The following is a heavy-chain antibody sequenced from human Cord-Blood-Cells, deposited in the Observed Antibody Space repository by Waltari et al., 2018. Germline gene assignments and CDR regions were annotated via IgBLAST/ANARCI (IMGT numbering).Heavy chain of an antibody. V-gene: IGHV4-39*01. CDR1: VGSTSSSSYY. CDR3: ARVFTTYYYYYMDV. D-gene: IGHD1-1*01. CDR2: IYYSGST. Sequence: HLQLQEWDPGLVKPSETLSLTCAASVGSTSSSSYYWAGIRQPPGKGLEWMGSIYYSGSTYYNPALKSRVTISVDTSKNQFSLKLSSVTAADTAVYYCARVFTTYYYYYMDVWGKGTTVTVSS. J-gene: IGHJ6*03.